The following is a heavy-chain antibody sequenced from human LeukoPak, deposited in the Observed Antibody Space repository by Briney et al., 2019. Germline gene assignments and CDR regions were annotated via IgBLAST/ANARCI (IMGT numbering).Heavy chain of an antibody. V-gene: IGHV3-7*02. CDR2: IKKDGSEK. CDR1: GFGVSSFW. CDR3: ARARNDYDSNGFSFLDY. J-gene: IGHJ4*02. D-gene: IGHD3-22*01. Sequence: PGGSLRLSCEASGFGVSSFWLSWVRQAPGKGLVWVATIKKDGSEKYYVDSVKARFTISRDNAKNSLYLQMNSLRAEDTALYYCARARNDYDSNGFSFLDYWGQGTLVTVSS.